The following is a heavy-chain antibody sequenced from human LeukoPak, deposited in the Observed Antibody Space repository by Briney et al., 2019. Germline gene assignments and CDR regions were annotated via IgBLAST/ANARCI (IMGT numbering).Heavy chain of an antibody. D-gene: IGHD3/OR15-3a*01. J-gene: IGHJ4*02. CDR1: GFTFSSYG. CDR3: APPVASDFNRNDY. Sequence: PGGSLRLSCAASGFTFSSYGMHWVRQAPGKGLEWVAFVRYDGSNKYYADSVKGRFTISRDNSKTTLYLQMDSLRAEDTAVYYCAPPVASDFNRNDYWGQGTLVTVSP. CDR2: VRYDGSNK. V-gene: IGHV3-30*02.